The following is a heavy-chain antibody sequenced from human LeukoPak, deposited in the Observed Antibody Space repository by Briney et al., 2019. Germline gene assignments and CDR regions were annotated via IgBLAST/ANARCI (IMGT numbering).Heavy chain of an antibody. CDR3: ARGTGTTAY. J-gene: IGHJ4*02. CDR2: ISSSSSYI. Sequence: GGSLRLSCAASGFTFDDYGMSWVRQAPGKGLEWVSSISSSSSYIYYADSVKGRFTISRDNAKNSLYLQMNSLRAEDTAVYYCARGTGTTAYWGQGTLVTVSS. V-gene: IGHV3-21*01. D-gene: IGHD1-1*01. CDR1: GFTFDDYG.